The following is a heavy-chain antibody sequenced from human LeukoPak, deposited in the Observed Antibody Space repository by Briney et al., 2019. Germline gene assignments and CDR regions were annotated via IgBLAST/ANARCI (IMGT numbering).Heavy chain of an antibody. CDR2: ISSGSEYR. V-gene: IGHV3-21*01. CDR3: ARARAETYYYGMDV. CDR1: GFTFSRYA. J-gene: IGHJ6*02. Sequence: PGGSLRLSCAASGFTFSRYAMNWVRQAPGKGGEWVSGISSGSEYRFYADSLKGRFTISRDNAKNSLYLQMNSLRAEDTAVYYCARARAETYYYGMDVWGQGTTVTVSS.